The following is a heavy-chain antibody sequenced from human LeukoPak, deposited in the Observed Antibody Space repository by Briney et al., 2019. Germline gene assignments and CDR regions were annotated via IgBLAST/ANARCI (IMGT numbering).Heavy chain of an antibody. CDR2: VSGSGGST. D-gene: IGHD5-12*01. J-gene: IGHJ4*02. Sequence: GGSLRLSCAASGYTFSSYAMSWVRQAPGRVLEWVSGVSGSGGSTYYADSVKGRFTISRDNSKNTLYLQMNSLRAKDTAVYYCAKDLDIVATITGNWGQGTLVTVSS. CDR1: GYTFSSYA. V-gene: IGHV3-23*01. CDR3: AKDLDIVATITGN.